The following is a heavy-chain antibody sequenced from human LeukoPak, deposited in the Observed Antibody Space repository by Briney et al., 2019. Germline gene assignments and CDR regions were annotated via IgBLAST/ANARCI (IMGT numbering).Heavy chain of an antibody. V-gene: IGHV1-18*01. Sequence: ASVKVSCKASGYTFTSCNINWVRQAPGQGLEWMGWISAYNGNTNYAQNLQGRVTMTTDTSTSTAYMELRSLSSDDTAVYYCACQLNEAAGAGDFDYWGQGTLVTVSS. CDR3: ACQLNEAAGAGDFDY. CDR2: ISAYNGNT. CDR1: GYTFTSCN. D-gene: IGHD6-13*01. J-gene: IGHJ4*02.